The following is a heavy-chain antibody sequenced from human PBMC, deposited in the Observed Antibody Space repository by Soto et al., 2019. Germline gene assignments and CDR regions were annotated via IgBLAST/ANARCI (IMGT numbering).Heavy chain of an antibody. D-gene: IGHD1-26*01. CDR3: ARDRLLGY. J-gene: IGHJ4*02. V-gene: IGHV4-61*01. Sequence: SETLSLTCTVSGGSISSSSYYWSWIRQPPGKGLEWIGYIYYSGSTNYNPSLKSRVTISVDTSKNQFSLKLSSVTAADTAVYYCARDRLLGYWGQGTLVTVSS. CDR1: GGSISSSSYY. CDR2: IYYSGST.